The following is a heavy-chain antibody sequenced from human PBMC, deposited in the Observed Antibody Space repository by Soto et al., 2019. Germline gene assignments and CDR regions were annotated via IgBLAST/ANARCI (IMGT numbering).Heavy chain of an antibody. D-gene: IGHD6-6*01. CDR1: GYTFTSYA. V-gene: IGHV1-3*01. CDR3: ARDREYSSSSASPYYYYYGMDV. Sequence: ASVKVSCKASGYTFTSYAMHWVRQAPGQRLEWMGWINAGNGNTKYSQKLQGRVTITRDTSASTAYMELSSLRSEDTAVYYCARDREYSSSSASPYYYYYGMDVWGQGTTVTVSS. J-gene: IGHJ6*02. CDR2: INAGNGNT.